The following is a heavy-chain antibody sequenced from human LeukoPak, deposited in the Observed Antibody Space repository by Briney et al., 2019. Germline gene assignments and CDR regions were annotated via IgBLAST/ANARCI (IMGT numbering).Heavy chain of an antibody. CDR1: GGSISSSSYY. CDR2: IYYSGST. Sequence: PSEALSLTCTVSGGSISSSSYYWGWIRQPPGKGLEWLGSIYYSGSTYYNPSLESRVTISVDTSKNQFSLKLSSVTAADTAVYYCASKGATYSSSWYYFDYWGQGTLVTVSS. J-gene: IGHJ4*02. CDR3: ASKGATYSSSWYYFDY. D-gene: IGHD6-13*01. V-gene: IGHV4-39*01.